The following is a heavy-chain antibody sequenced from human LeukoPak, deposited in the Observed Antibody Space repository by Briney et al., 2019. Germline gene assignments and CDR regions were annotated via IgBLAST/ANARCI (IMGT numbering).Heavy chain of an antibody. V-gene: IGHV1-69*05. Sequence: ASVTVSCKASGGTFSSYAISWVRQAPGQGLEWMGGIIPIFGTANYAQKFQGRVTITTDESTSTAYMELSSLRSEDTAVYYCATRRLGYCSGGSCYGGPLTYWGQGTLVTVSS. J-gene: IGHJ4*02. CDR1: GGTFSSYA. CDR2: IIPIFGTA. D-gene: IGHD2-15*01. CDR3: ATRRLGYCSGGSCYGGPLTY.